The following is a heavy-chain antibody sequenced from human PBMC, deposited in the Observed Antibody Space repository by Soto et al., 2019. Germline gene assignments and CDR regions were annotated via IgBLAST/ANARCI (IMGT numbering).Heavy chain of an antibody. V-gene: IGHV4-31*03. CDR3: ARGDRGLRTLAFQH. CDR1: GGSISSGGYY. Sequence: QVQLQESGPGLVKPSQTLSLTCTVSGGSISSGGYYWSWIRQHPGKGLEWIGYIYYSGSTYYNPSLKSRVTXXVXTXXNQFSLKLSSVTAADTAVYYCARGDRGLRTLAFQHWGQGTLVTVSS. J-gene: IGHJ1*01. D-gene: IGHD4-17*01. CDR2: IYYSGST.